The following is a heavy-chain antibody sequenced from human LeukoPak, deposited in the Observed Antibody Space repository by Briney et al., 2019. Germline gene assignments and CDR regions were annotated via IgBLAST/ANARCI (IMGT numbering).Heavy chain of an antibody. CDR3: ARGPYDSSGHDAFDI. CDR2: INHSGST. CDR1: GGSFSGYY. V-gene: IGHV4-34*01. J-gene: IGHJ3*02. D-gene: IGHD3-22*01. Sequence: SETLSLTCAVYGGSFSGYYWSWIRQPPGKGLEWIGEINHSGSTNYNPSLKSRVTISVDTSKNQFSLRLSSVTAADTAVYYCARGPYDSSGHDAFDIWGQGTMVTVSS.